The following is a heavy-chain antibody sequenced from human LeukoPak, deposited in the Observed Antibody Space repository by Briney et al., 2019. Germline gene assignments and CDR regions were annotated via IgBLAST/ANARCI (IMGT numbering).Heavy chain of an antibody. CDR3: ARIVGTFGGVSFDY. Sequence: PGGSLRLSCAASGFTFSSYSMNWVRQAPGKGLEWVSSISSSSSYIYYADSVKGRFTISRDNAKNSLYLQMNSLRAEDTAVYYCARIVGTFGGVSFDYWGQGILVTVSS. CDR1: GFTFSSYS. D-gene: IGHD3-16*01. J-gene: IGHJ4*02. CDR2: ISSSSSYI. V-gene: IGHV3-21*01.